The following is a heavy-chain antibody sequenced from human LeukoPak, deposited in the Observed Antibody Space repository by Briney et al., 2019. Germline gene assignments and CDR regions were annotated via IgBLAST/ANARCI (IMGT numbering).Heavy chain of an antibody. CDR1: GFTFSSYA. J-gene: IGHJ6*03. V-gene: IGHV3-30*04. CDR3: ARALYGSGSYYNDNYYYYMDV. D-gene: IGHD3-10*01. CDR2: ISYDGSNK. Sequence: GGSLRLSCAASGFTFSSYAMHWVRQAPGKGLEWVAVISYDGSNKYYADSVKGRFTISRDNSKNTLYLQMNSLRAEDTAVYYCARALYGSGSYYNDNYYYYMDVWGKGTTVTVSS.